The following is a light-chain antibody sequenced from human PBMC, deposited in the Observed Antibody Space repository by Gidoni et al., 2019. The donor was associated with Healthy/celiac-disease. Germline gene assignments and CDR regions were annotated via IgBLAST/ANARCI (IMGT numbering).Light chain of an antibody. Sequence: SYELTQPPSVSVSPRQTARITCSGDALPKQYAYWYQQKPGQAPVLVIYKDSERTSGIPERFSGSSSGTTVTLTTSGVQAEDEADYYCQSADSSGTYVVFGGGTKLTVL. CDR2: KDS. CDR1: ALPKQY. CDR3: QSADSSGTYVV. J-gene: IGLJ2*01. V-gene: IGLV3-25*02.